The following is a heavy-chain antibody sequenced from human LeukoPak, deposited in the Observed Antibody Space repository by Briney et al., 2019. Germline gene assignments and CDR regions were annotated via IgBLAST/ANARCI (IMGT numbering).Heavy chain of an antibody. D-gene: IGHD1-26*01. CDR3: AKGLSGSFNGGYYFDY. Sequence: PGGSLRLSCVPPGDTFSSYGMHWVRQAPGKGLEWVAVIWYDGSNKYYADSVKGRFSISRDDSKNTLYLQMNSLRDEDTAVYYCAKGLSGSFNGGYYFDYCGQGTLVTVSS. V-gene: IGHV3-33*06. J-gene: IGHJ4*02. CDR2: IWYDGSNK. CDR1: GDTFSSYG.